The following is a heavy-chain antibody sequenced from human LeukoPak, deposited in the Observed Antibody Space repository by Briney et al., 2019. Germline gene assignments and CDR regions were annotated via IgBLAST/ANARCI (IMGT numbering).Heavy chain of an antibody. CDR2: IRGSGGST. CDR3: ARRITVTTRNYYMDV. CDR1: GFTFSSYA. Sequence: PGGSLRLSCAAPGFTFSSYAMNWVRQAPGKGLEWVSAIRGSGGSTYYAGSVKGRFTISRDNSKNTLYLQMHSLRAEDTSVYYCARRITVTTRNYYMDVWGKGTTVTVSS. V-gene: IGHV3-23*01. D-gene: IGHD4-17*01. J-gene: IGHJ6*03.